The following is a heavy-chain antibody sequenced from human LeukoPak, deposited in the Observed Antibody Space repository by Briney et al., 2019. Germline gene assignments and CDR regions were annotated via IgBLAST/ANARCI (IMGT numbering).Heavy chain of an antibody. CDR1: GFTFTTYW. CDR3: ARDAVDTANAV. J-gene: IGHJ6*02. D-gene: IGHD5-18*01. CDR2: INSDGSIT. V-gene: IGHV3-74*01. Sequence: GGSLRLSCAASGFTFTTYWMHWVRQAPGKGLVWVSHINSDGSITSYADSVKGRFTISRDNAKDTLYLQMNSLGAEDTAVYYCARDAVDTANAVWGQGTTVTVSS.